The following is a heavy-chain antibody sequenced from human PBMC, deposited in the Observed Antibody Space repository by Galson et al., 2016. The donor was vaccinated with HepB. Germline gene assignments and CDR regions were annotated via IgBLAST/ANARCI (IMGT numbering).Heavy chain of an antibody. CDR3: AKVGRQWPPGLDS. CDR1: GYTFTSYY. V-gene: IGHV1-46*01. Sequence: SVKVSCKASGYTFTSYYMHWVRQAPGQGLEWLGLINPSDGSLTYAQKFQGRVTMTRDTSRSTVYMELSSLTSDDTAVYYCAKVGRQWPPGLDSWGQGTLVTVSS. D-gene: IGHD6-19*01. J-gene: IGHJ5*01. CDR2: INPSDGSL.